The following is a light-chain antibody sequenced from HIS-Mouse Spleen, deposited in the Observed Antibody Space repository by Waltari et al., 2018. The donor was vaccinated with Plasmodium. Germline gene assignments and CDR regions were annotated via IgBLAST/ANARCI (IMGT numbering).Light chain of an antibody. V-gene: IGLV2-23*03. CDR1: SSDVGSYNL. Sequence: QSALTQPASVSGSPGQSTTIYCTGTSSDVGSYNLVPWYQQHPGKAPKPSIYEGRKRPSGVSNRFSGSKSGNTASLTISGLQAEDEADYYCCSYAGSSTFVVFGGGTKLTVL. CDR2: EGR. CDR3: CSYAGSSTFVV. J-gene: IGLJ2*01.